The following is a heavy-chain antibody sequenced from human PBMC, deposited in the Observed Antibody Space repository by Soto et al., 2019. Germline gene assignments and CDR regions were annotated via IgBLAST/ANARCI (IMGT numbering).Heavy chain of an antibody. Sequence: SETLSLTCTVSGGSISSGDYYWSWIRQPPGKGLEWIGYIYYSGSTYYNPSLKSRVTISVDTSKNQFSLKLSSVTAAYTAVYYCARVDNNRTAARHRVTLIHYYYGMDVWGQGTTVAVSS. CDR1: GGSISSGDYY. V-gene: IGHV4-30-4*01. J-gene: IGHJ6*02. CDR2: IYYSGST. D-gene: IGHD6-6*01. CDR3: ARVDNNRTAARHRVTLIHYYYGMDV.